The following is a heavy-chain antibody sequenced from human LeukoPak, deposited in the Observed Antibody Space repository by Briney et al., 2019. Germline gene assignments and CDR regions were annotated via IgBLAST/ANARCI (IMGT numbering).Heavy chain of an antibody. Sequence: ASVKVSCKASGYTFTSYYMHWVRQAPGQGLEWMGIINPSGGSTSYAQKFKGRFTMTRDTSTSTVYMELSSLRSEDTAVYYCARATSTLGLLWFGESWNGWGQGTLVTVSS. CDR3: ARATSTLGLLWFGESWNG. CDR1: GYTFTSYY. D-gene: IGHD3-10*01. CDR2: INPSGGST. J-gene: IGHJ4*02. V-gene: IGHV1-46*01.